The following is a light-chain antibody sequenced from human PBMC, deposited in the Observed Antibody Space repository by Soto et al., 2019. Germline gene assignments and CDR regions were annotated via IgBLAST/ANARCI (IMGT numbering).Light chain of an antibody. Sequence: QSVLTQPPSVSGAPGQRVTISRTGSSSNIGADYDVFWYQQLPGTAPKLLIYGNTNRPSGVPDRFSGSKSGTSASLAITGLQAEDEADYYCQSYDRSLSGHVVFGGGTKLTVL. CDR1: SSNIGADYD. CDR3: QSYDRSLSGHVV. V-gene: IGLV1-40*01. CDR2: GNT. J-gene: IGLJ2*01.